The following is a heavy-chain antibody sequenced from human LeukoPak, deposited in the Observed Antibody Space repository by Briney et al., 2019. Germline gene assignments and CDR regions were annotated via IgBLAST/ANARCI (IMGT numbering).Heavy chain of an antibody. CDR1: GGSISSGDYY. Sequence: KPSETLSLTCTVSGGSISSGDYYWSWIRQPPGKGLEWIGYIYFSGSTYYNPSLKSRVTISVDTSKNQFSLKLSSVTAADTAVYYCARVRDGYNYGLLLDYWGQGTLVTVSS. CDR3: ARVRDGYNYGLLLDY. V-gene: IGHV4-30-4*02. J-gene: IGHJ4*02. D-gene: IGHD5-24*01. CDR2: IYFSGST.